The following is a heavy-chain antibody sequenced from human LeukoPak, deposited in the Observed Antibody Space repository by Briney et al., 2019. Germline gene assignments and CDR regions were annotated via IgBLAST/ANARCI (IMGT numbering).Heavy chain of an antibody. Sequence: GGSLRLSCAASGFTFRSYWMSWVRQAPGQGLEWVANIKQDGSEKYYVDSVKGRFTISRDNAKNSLYLQMNSLRAEDTAVYYCARGASRYCSGGNCYSGLLGYFDYWGQGTLVTVSS. CDR2: IKQDGSEK. CDR1: GFTFRSYW. CDR3: ARGASRYCSGGNCYSGLLGYFDY. V-gene: IGHV3-7*01. J-gene: IGHJ4*02. D-gene: IGHD2-15*01.